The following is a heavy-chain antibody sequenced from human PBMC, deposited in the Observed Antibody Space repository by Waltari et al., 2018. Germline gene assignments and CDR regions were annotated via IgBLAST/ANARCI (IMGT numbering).Heavy chain of an antibody. CDR2: IYHSGST. CDR1: GYSISSGYY. CDR3: ARDSGYSYALDY. D-gene: IGHD5-18*01. J-gene: IGHJ4*02. V-gene: IGHV4-38-2*02. Sequence: QVQLQESGPGLVKPSETLSLTCAVSGYSISSGYYWGWIRQPPGKGLEWIGSIYHSGSTYYNPSLKRRVTISVDTSKNQFSLKLSSVTAADTAVYYCARDSGYSYALDYWGQGTLVTVSS.